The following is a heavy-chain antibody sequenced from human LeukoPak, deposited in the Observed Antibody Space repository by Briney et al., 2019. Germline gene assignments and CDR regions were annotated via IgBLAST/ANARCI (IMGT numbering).Heavy chain of an antibody. J-gene: IGHJ5*02. D-gene: IGHD2-2*01. CDR2: IKQDGSER. CDR3: AKDQDPSAYCSSTSCYSAFDP. CDR1: GFTFSNYW. Sequence: GGSLRLSCAASGFTFSNYWMSWVRQAPGKGLEWVANIKQDGSERYYVDSVKGRITISRDNAKNSLYLQMNSLRVEDTAVYYCAKDQDPSAYCSSTSCYSAFDPWGQGTLVTVSS. V-gene: IGHV3-7*01.